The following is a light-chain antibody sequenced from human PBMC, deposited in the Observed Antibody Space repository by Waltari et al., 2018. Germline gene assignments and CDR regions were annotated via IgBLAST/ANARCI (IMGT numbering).Light chain of an antibody. V-gene: IGLV2-23*01. CDR2: EGS. J-gene: IGLJ3*02. Sequence: QSALTQPASVSGSPGQSITISCTGTSNDVGSYNLVSWYQRHPGKAPELLIYEGSKRPSGVSKRFSGSKSGNTASLTISGLQAEDEADYFCCSYASGSTIMFGGGTKLTVL. CDR3: CSYASGSTIM. CDR1: SNDVGSYNL.